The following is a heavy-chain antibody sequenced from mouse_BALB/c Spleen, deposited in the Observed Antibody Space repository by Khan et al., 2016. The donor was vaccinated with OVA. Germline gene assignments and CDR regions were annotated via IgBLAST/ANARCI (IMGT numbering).Heavy chain of an antibody. CDR2: INPHIGKT. CDR1: GYSFTGYF. Sequence: VQLKQSGPGLVKPGASLKLSCTASGYSFTGYFMYWVIQSHGKSLEWIVRINPHIGKTFYNQNFKGKATLTVDESTSTAHMELRSLSSEDYAVKYCARKDGSGFDYWGQGTTVTVSS. V-gene: IGHV1-20*02. CDR3: ARKDGSGFDY. J-gene: IGHJ2*01. D-gene: IGHD1-1*01.